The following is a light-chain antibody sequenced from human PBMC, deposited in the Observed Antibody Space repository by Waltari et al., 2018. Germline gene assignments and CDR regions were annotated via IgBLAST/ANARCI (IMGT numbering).Light chain of an antibody. Sequence: DIQLTQSPSFLSASVGDRVTITCRASQGITSHLAWYQKKSGRDPNFLIYAASTLRRGVPSRFSGSGSGTVFTLTINDLQPEDFATYYCQQLNSYLYSFGQGTEVVMK. J-gene: IGKJ2*01. CDR3: QQLNSYLYS. CDR1: QGITSH. V-gene: IGKV1-9*01. CDR2: AAS.